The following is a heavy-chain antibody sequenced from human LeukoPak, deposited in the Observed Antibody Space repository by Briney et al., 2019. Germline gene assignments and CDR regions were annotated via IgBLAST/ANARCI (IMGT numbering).Heavy chain of an antibody. Sequence: GGPLRLSCAASGFTFSSYGMHWVRQAPGKGLEWVAFIRYDGSNKYYADSVKGRFTISRDNSKNTLYLQMNRLRAEDTAVYYCAKERDTAMVTIGYWGQGTLVTVSS. CDR3: AKERDTAMVTIGY. CDR2: IRYDGSNK. J-gene: IGHJ4*02. V-gene: IGHV3-30*02. D-gene: IGHD5-18*01. CDR1: GFTFSSYG.